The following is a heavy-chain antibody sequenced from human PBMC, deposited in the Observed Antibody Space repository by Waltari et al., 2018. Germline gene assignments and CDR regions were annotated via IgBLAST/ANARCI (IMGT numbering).Heavy chain of an antibody. CDR1: GLPFSSYW. J-gene: IGHJ6*03. CDR3: ASLFYMDV. Sequence: EVQLVESGGGLVQPGGSLRLSCAAAGLPFSSYWMSWVRQAPGKGLEWVANIKQDGSEKYYVDSVKGRFTISRDNAKNSLYLQMNSLRAEDTAVYYCASLFYMDVWGKGTTVTISS. CDR2: IKQDGSEK. V-gene: IGHV3-7*01.